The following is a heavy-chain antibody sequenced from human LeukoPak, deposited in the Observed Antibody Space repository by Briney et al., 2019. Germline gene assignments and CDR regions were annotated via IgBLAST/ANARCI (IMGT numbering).Heavy chain of an antibody. J-gene: IGHJ4*02. CDR1: GYTFTGYY. CDR3: ARAHSSGWFDY. CDR2: INPNSGGT. V-gene: IGHV1-2*02. Sequence: GASVKVSCKASGYTFTGYYMHWVRQVPGQGLEWMGWINPNSGGTNYAQKFQGRVTMTRDTSTSTAYMELSRLRSDDTAVYYCARAHSSGWFDYWGQGTLVTVSS. D-gene: IGHD6-19*01.